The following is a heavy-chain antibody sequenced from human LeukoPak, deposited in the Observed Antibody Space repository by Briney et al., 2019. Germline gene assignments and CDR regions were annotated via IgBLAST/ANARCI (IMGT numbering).Heavy chain of an antibody. D-gene: IGHD3-22*01. CDR2: INPNSGAT. CDR3: ARGEYVISGYRNDAFDI. V-gene: IGHV1-2*02. Sequence: ASVKVSCKASGYTFTDYYMHWVRQAPGQRLEGMGWINPNSGATKYAQKFQGRVTMTRDTSISTAYMELGRLTSDDTAVYYCARGEYVISGYRNDAFDIWGQGTMVTVSS. CDR1: GYTFTDYY. J-gene: IGHJ3*02.